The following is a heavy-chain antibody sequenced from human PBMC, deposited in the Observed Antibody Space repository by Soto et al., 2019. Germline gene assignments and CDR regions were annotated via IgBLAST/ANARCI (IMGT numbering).Heavy chain of an antibody. CDR3: AKPLGWRDAFEI. CDR2: IKEDGSDM. CDR1: GFIFSTTW. D-gene: IGHD2-21*01. V-gene: IGHV3-7*02. Sequence: EVQLVESGGDLVQPGGSLRLSCAASGFIFSTTWMTWVRQAPGKGLEWVANIKEDGSDMYYVDSVKGRFTVSRDNARNSLYLQMRNLRAEDTAVYYCAKPLGWRDAFEIWGQGTVVTVSS. J-gene: IGHJ3*02.